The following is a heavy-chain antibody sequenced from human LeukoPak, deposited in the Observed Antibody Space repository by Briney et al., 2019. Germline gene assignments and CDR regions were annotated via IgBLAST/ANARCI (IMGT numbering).Heavy chain of an antibody. J-gene: IGHJ3*02. Sequence: ASVKVSCKASGYTFTGYYMHWVRQAPGQGLEWMGWINPNSGGTDCAQKFQGRVTMTRDTSISTAYMELSRLRSDDTAVYYCARSKDYYDSSGYGEADAFDIWGQGTMVTVSS. CDR1: GYTFTGYY. CDR3: ARSKDYYDSSGYGEADAFDI. V-gene: IGHV1-2*02. D-gene: IGHD3-22*01. CDR2: INPNSGGT.